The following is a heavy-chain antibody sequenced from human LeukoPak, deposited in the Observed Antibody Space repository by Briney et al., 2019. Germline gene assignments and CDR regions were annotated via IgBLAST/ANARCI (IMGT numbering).Heavy chain of an antibody. CDR1: GYTFTNYF. CDR2: INPNSGGT. CDR3: ARVSVRDIATGPIDY. J-gene: IGHJ4*02. Sequence: ASVKVSCKASGYTFTNYFMHWVRQAPGQGLEWMGWINPNSGGTNYAQKFQGRVTMTRDTFISTAYMELNRLRSDDTAVYYCARVSVRDIATGPIDYWGQGTLVTVSS. D-gene: IGHD5-12*01. V-gene: IGHV1-2*02.